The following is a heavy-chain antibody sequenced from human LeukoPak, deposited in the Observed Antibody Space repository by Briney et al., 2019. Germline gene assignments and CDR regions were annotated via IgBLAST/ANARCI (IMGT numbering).Heavy chain of an antibody. Sequence: QPGGSLRLSCAASGFTFSSYAMSWVRQAPGKGLEWVSAISGSGGSTYYANSVKGRFTISRDNSKNTLYLQMNSLRAEDTAVYYCAKDLTYGSGSYYHDYWGQGTLVTVSS. CDR2: ISGSGGST. CDR3: AKDLTYGSGSYYHDY. V-gene: IGHV3-23*01. J-gene: IGHJ4*02. CDR1: GFTFSSYA. D-gene: IGHD3-10*01.